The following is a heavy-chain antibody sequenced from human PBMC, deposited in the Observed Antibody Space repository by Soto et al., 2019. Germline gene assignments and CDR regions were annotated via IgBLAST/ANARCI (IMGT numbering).Heavy chain of an antibody. CDR2: IDPSDSYT. V-gene: IGHV5-10-1*01. CDR3: ARWDPYYDILTGYSDDY. CDR1: GYSFTSYW. Sequence: GESLKISCKGSGYSFTSYWLSWVRQMPGKGLEWMGRIDPSDSYTNYSPSFQGHVTISADKSISTAYLQWSSLKASDTAMYYCARWDPYYDILTGYSDDYWGQGTLVTVSS. D-gene: IGHD3-9*01. J-gene: IGHJ4*02.